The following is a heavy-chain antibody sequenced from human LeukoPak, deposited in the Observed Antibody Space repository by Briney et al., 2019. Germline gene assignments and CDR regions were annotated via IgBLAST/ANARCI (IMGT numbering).Heavy chain of an antibody. CDR2: ISSSGSTI. CDR3: ARAFQELPQLYYYYYMDV. D-gene: IGHD6-13*01. Sequence: GGSLRLSCAASGFTFSSYEMNWVRQAPGKGLEWVSYISSSGSTIYYADSVKGRFTISRDNAKNSLYLQMNSLRGEDTAVYYCARAFQELPQLYYYYYMDVWGKGTTVTVSS. V-gene: IGHV3-48*03. J-gene: IGHJ6*03. CDR1: GFTFSSYE.